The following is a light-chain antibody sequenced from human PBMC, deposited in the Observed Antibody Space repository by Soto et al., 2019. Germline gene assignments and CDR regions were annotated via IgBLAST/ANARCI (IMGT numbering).Light chain of an antibody. Sequence: QSALTQPASVSGSPGQSITISCTGTSSDVGGYNYVSWYQQHPGKAPKFMIYDVSNRPSGVSNRFSGSKSGNTASLTISGLQAEDEADYYCSSYTSSSTPVVFGGGTKVTVL. CDR2: DVS. V-gene: IGLV2-14*01. J-gene: IGLJ2*01. CDR1: SSDVGGYNY. CDR3: SSYTSSSTPVV.